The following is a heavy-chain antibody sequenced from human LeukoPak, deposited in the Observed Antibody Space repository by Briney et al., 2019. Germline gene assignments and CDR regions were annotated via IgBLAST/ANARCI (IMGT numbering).Heavy chain of an antibody. CDR2: ISASGGST. V-gene: IGHV3-23*01. CDR3: AKHLASRPTTVTDS. CDR1: GFTFSSYA. Sequence: PGGSLRLSCTASGFTFSSYAMTWVRQAPGNGLEWVSTISASGGSTYYADSVKGRFTISRDNSKNTLYLQMSSLRAEDTAVYYCAKHLASRPTTVTDSWGQGTLVTVS. D-gene: IGHD4-17*01. J-gene: IGHJ5*02.